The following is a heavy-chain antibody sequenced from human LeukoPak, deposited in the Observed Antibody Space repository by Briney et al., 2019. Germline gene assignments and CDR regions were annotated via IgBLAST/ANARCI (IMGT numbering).Heavy chain of an antibody. CDR2: IYYSGST. V-gene: IGHV4-39*01. Sequence: PSETLSLTCTVSGGSISSSSYYWSWIRQPPGKGLEWIGSIYYSGSTYYNPSLKSRVTISVDTSKNQFSLKLSSVTAADTAVYYCARHPPPDYDFWSGYSNYYYGMDVWGQGTTVTVSS. CDR1: GGSISSSSYY. J-gene: IGHJ6*02. CDR3: ARHPPPDYDFWSGYSNYYYGMDV. D-gene: IGHD3-3*01.